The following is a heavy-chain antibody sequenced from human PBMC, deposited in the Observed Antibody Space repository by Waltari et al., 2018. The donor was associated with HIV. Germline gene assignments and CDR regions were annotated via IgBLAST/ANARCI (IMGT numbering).Heavy chain of an antibody. V-gene: IGHV1-2*02. CDR2: INLKNGDT. CDR1: APSFTAHL. D-gene: IGHD2-21*01. CDR3: ARGLWVDGIENGGFEF. Sequence: QVHLVQSGADTKRPGASVKVLCKAPAPSFTAHLFPRVRPAPGLSPEWLGRINLKNGDTKVTDKLQGRFSMNRDLALATGHMELSGLTPDDTATYYCARGLWVDGIENGGFEFWGQGTEVTVS. J-gene: IGHJ3*01.